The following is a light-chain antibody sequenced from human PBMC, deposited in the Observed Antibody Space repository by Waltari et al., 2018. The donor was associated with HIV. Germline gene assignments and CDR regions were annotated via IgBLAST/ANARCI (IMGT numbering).Light chain of an antibody. Sequence: QSALTQPASVSASPGQSITISCTGTSSDIGTYDLVSWYQQRPGKAPKLMIYEVNKWPSWVSNRFSGSKSGSTASLTISGLQAEDEADYYCCSYVTTGTWVFGGGTKLTVL. V-gene: IGLV2-23*02. J-gene: IGLJ3*02. CDR3: CSYVTTGTWV. CDR2: EVN. CDR1: SSDIGTYDL.